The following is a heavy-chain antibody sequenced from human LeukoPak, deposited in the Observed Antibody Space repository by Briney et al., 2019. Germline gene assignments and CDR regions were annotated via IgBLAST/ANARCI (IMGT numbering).Heavy chain of an antibody. CDR1: GGSISSYY. D-gene: IGHD3-22*01. J-gene: IGHJ4*02. CDR3: ARGQFYHDSTGYSD. Sequence: KSSETLSLTCTVSGGSISSYYWIWIRQPPGKGLEWIGYIYYSGTTSYNPSLKSRVTISVDTSKNQFSLMLNSVTAADAAVYYCARGQFYHDSTGYSDWGQGTLVTVSS. V-gene: IGHV4-59*01. CDR2: IYYSGTT.